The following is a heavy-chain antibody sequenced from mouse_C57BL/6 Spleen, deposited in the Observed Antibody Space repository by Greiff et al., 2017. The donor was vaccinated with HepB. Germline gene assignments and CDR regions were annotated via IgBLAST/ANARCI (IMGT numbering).Heavy chain of an antibody. CDR2: IRNKANNHAT. CDR1: GFTFSDAW. CDR3: TLLLLTGRAY. D-gene: IGHD1-1*01. J-gene: IGHJ2*01. Sequence: EVKLVESGGGLVQPGGSMKLSCAASGFTFSDAWMDWVRQSPEKGLEWVAEIRNKANNHATYYAESVKGRFTISRDDSKSSVFLQMNSLRAEDTGIYYCTLLLLTGRAYWGQGTTLTVSS. V-gene: IGHV6-6*01.